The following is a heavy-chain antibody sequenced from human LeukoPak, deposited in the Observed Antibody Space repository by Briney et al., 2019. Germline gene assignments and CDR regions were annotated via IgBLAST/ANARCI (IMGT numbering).Heavy chain of an antibody. D-gene: IGHD3-3*01. J-gene: IGHJ6*02. V-gene: IGHV3-23*01. CDR1: GFTFSSYA. Sequence: GGSLRLSCAASGFTFSSYAMSWVRQAPGKGLEWVSAISGSGGSTYYADFVKGRFTISRDNSKNTLYLQMNSLRAEDTAVYYCAKDGYYDFWSGYNYYYYYGMDVWGQGTTVTVSS. CDR3: AKDGYYDFWSGYNYYYYYGMDV. CDR2: ISGSGGST.